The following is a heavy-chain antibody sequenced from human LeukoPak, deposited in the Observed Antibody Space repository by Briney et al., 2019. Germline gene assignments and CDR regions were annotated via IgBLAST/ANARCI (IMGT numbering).Heavy chain of an antibody. D-gene: IGHD4-17*01. V-gene: IGHV3-30*18. CDR1: GFTFSSYG. J-gene: IGHJ4*02. Sequence: GGSLRLSCAASGFTFSSYGMHWVRQAPGKGLEGVAVISYDGSNKYSADSEKGRFTISRDNSKNTLYLQRNSLRAEDTAVYYCANYGDYYYFYYWGQGTLVTVSS. CDR2: ISYDGSNK. CDR3: ANYGDYYYFYY.